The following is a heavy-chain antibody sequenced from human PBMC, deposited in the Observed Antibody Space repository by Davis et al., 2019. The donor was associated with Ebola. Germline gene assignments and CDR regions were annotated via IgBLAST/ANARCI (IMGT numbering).Heavy chain of an antibody. CDR3: AKDGRKVTIIVVPSAKVGWFDP. CDR1: GFTFINYA. J-gene: IGHJ5*02. Sequence: GESLKISCVASGFTFINYAMSWVRQAPGRGLEWVSTISGTGDTTYYADSVKGRFAISRDNAKNTVYLQMNSLRAEDTAVYYCAKDGRKVTIIVVPSAKVGWFDPWGQGTLVTVSS. CDR2: ISGTGDTT. D-gene: IGHD2-2*01. V-gene: IGHV3-23*01.